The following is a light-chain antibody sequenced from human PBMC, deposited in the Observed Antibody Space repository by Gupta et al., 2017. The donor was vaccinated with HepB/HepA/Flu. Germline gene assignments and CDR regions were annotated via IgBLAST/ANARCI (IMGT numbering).Light chain of an antibody. Sequence: DIQMTQSPSSLSASVGDRVTITCRASQSISSYLNWYQQKPGKAPKLLIYAASSWQSGVPSRFSGSGSGTDFTLTISSRQPEDFAPYYCHQSDSNLLFTFGHGTKVDIK. V-gene: IGKV1-39*01. CDR2: AAS. CDR1: QSISSY. CDR3: HQSDSNLLFT. J-gene: IGKJ3*01.